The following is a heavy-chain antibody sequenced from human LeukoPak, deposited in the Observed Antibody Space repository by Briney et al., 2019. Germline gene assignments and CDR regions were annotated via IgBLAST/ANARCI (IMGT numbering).Heavy chain of an antibody. V-gene: IGHV1-46*01. D-gene: IGHD3-22*01. Sequence: ASVKVSCKASGYTFTSYYMHWVRQAPGQGLEWMGIINPSGGSTSYAQKFQGRVTMTRDTSTSTVYMELSSLRAEDTAVYYCQHYYDSSGRDYWGQGTLVTVSS. J-gene: IGHJ4*02. CDR2: INPSGGST. CDR1: GYTFTSYY. CDR3: QHYYDSSGRDY.